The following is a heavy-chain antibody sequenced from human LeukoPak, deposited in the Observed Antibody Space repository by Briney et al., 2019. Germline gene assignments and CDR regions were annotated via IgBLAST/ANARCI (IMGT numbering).Heavy chain of an antibody. CDR3: AKGDVDTAMVRGY. V-gene: IGHV3-30*18. CDR2: ISYDGSNK. Sequence: GGSLRLSCAASGFTFSSYGMHWVRQAPGKGLEWVAVISYDGSNKYYADSVKGRFTISRDNSKNTLYLQMNSLRAEDTAVYYCAKGDVDTAMVRGYWGQGTLVTVSP. J-gene: IGHJ4*02. CDR1: GFTFSSYG. D-gene: IGHD5-18*01.